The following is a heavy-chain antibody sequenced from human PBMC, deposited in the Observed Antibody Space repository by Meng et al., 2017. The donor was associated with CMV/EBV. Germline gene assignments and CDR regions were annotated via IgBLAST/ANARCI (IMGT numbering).Heavy chain of an antibody. CDR1: GFTFSSYS. V-gene: IGHV3-48*04. CDR3: ARAHDPRGDYDFWSGLPHLNWFDP. CDR2: ISSSSSTI. D-gene: IGHD3-3*01. Sequence: GESLKISCAASGFTFSSYSMNWVRQAPGKGLEWVSYISSSSSTIYYADSVKGRFTISRDNAKNSLYLQMNSLRAEDTAVYYCARAHDPRGDYDFWSGLPHLNWFDPWGQGTLVTVSS. J-gene: IGHJ5*02.